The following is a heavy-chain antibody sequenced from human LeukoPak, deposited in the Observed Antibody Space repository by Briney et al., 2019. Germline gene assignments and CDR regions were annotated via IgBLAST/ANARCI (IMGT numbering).Heavy chain of an antibody. D-gene: IGHD4-23*01. CDR3: AREMGVVTAHGIDV. V-gene: IGHV4-39*02. CDR2: IYYSGST. J-gene: IGHJ6*02. Sequence: PSETLSLTCIVSGGSISSISSNNYHWGWIRQPPGKGLEWIGSIYYSGSTYYNPSLKSRVTISVDTSKNQFSLKLSSVTTADTALYYCAREMGVVTAHGIDVWGQGTTVTVSS. CDR1: GGSISSISSNNYH.